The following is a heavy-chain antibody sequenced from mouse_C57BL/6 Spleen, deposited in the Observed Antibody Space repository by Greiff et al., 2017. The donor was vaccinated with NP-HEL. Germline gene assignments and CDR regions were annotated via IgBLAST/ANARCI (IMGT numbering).Heavy chain of an antibody. J-gene: IGHJ2*01. D-gene: IGHD1-1*01. CDR3: ASGEITTDYFDY. CDR2: IHPNSGST. V-gene: IGHV1-64*01. Sequence: QVQLQQSGAELVKPGASVKLSCKASGYTFTSYWMHWVKQRPGQGLEWIGMIHPNSGSTNYNEKFKSKATLTVDKSSSTAYMQLSSLTSEDSAVDYCASGEITTDYFDYWGQGTTLTVSS. CDR1: GYTFTSYW.